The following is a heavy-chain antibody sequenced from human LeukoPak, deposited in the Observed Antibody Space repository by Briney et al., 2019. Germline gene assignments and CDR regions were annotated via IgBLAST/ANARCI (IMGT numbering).Heavy chain of an antibody. V-gene: IGHV7-4-1*02. CDR2: INPNTANP. J-gene: IGHJ4*02. D-gene: IGHD2-15*01. CDR1: GYTFTGYY. CDR3: ARPYCSGDNCHSYFDH. Sequence: GASVKVSCKASGYTFTGYYIHWVRQAPGQGLEWMGWINPNTANPTYAQGFTGRFVFSVDTSVTTAYLQISRLKAEDTAVYYCARPYCSGDNCHSYFDHWGQGTLVTVSS.